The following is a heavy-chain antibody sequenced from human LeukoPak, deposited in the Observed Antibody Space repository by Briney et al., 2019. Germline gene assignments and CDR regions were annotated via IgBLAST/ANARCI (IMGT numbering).Heavy chain of an antibody. CDR3: ARDDYDYVWGSYRSTFDY. CDR1: GGSISSSSYY. V-gene: IGHV4-39*02. Sequence: PSETLSLTCTVSGGSISSSSYYWGWIRQPPGKGLEWIGSIYYSGSTYHNPSLKSRVTISVDTSKNQFSLKLSSVTAADTAVYYCARDDYDYVWGSYRSTFDYWGQGTLVTVSS. CDR2: IYYSGST. D-gene: IGHD3-16*02. J-gene: IGHJ4*02.